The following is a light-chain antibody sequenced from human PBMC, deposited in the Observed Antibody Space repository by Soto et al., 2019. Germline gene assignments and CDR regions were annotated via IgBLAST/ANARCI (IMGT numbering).Light chain of an antibody. CDR1: HSVLYSSNNKNY. V-gene: IGKV4-1*01. Sequence: DIVLTHSPDSLAVSLDERATIDCKASHSVLYSSNNKNYLAWYPQKPGQPLKLLIYWAYTRYSVVRDRFSGSGSGTDFTHTISSLQAEEVAVYDFQQCYRNPLAFGGGTQVDI. CDR3: QQCYRNPLA. J-gene: IGKJ4*01. CDR2: WAY.